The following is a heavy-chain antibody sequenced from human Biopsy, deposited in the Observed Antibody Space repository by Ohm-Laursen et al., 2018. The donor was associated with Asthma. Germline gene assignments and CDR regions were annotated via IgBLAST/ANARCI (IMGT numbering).Heavy chain of an antibody. CDR1: GFTFSSYS. D-gene: IGHD4-23*01. J-gene: IGHJ6*02. CDR2: ISSSSSTI. Sequence: SLRLSCTASGFTFSSYSMNWVRQAPGKGLEWVSYISSSSSTIYYADSVKGRFTISRDNAKNSLHLQMNSLRDEDTAVYYCARDYGGNSGYYYGMDVWGQGTTVTVSS. CDR3: ARDYGGNSGYYYGMDV. V-gene: IGHV3-48*02.